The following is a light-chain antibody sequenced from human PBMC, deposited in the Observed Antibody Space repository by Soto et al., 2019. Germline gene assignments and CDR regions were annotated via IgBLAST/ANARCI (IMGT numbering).Light chain of an antibody. CDR1: DGPVTSNHY. J-gene: IGLJ2*01. CDR2: DTT. V-gene: IGLV7-46*01. Sequence: QAVVTQEPSLTVSPGGTVTLTCGSSDGPVTSNHYPYWYQQRPGQVPRTLIYDTTNRQSWAPARFSGSLVGVKAALTLSGAQPEDEADYYCLLAYCGGRVFGGGTKLTVL. CDR3: LLAYCGGRV.